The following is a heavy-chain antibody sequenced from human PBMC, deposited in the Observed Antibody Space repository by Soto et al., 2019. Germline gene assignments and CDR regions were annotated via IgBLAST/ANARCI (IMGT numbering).Heavy chain of an antibody. CDR1: GFSLRTSGMC. CDR2: IDWYDDK. J-gene: IGHJ4*02. D-gene: IGHD1-26*01. Sequence: GTGPTLVNPTQTLTLTCSVSGFSLRTSGMCVNWIRQPPGKPLEWLALIDWYDDKYYSTSLKTRLTISKDTSKNQVVLTMTNMDPVDTATYYCARAPYSGSYYDYWGQGTLVTVSS. CDR3: ARAPYSGSYYDY. V-gene: IGHV2-70*01.